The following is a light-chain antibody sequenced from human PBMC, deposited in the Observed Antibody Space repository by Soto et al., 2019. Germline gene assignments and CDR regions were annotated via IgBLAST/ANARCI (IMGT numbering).Light chain of an antibody. CDR2: EAS. CDR3: QQYNSYYT. V-gene: IGKV1-5*03. J-gene: IGKJ2*01. Sequence: DIQMTQSPSTLSASVGDRVTITCRASQSISSWLAWYQQKPGKAPKLLIYEASGLESGFPSRFSGSGSGTESPITLSSLQPDDFPTYYRQQYNSYYTFGQGTKLEIK. CDR1: QSISSW.